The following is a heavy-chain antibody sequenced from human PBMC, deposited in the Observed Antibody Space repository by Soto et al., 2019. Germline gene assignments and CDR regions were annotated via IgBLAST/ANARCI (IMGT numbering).Heavy chain of an antibody. D-gene: IGHD2-8*01. V-gene: IGHV1-18*01. CDR2: ISAYNGDT. CDR3: ARSGAYCTSITCLFDSF. CDR1: GYTFTSYG. J-gene: IGHJ4*02. Sequence: GASVKVSCKASGYTFTSYGYAWVRQAPGQGLEWMGWISAYNGDTNYAQKNKNRVTLTTDTSTTTDHKEKRNLGSDDTAVYYCARSGAYCTSITCLFDSFWGLGTLVTVSS.